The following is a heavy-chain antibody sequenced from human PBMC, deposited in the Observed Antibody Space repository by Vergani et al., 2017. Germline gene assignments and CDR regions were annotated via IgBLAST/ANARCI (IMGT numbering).Heavy chain of an antibody. Sequence: EVQLVDSGGGLVQPGGSLRLSCAASGFTFSSYWMNWVRQAPGKGLEWVANINQDGSQKQYVDSVKGRFTISRDNAKNSLYLQMNSLRAEDTAVYHCAGTGYRSNSKDYWGQGTLVTVYS. V-gene: IGHV3-7*01. J-gene: IGHJ4*02. CDR2: INQDGSQK. CDR3: AGTGYRSNSKDY. CDR1: GFTFSSYW. D-gene: IGHD6-19*01.